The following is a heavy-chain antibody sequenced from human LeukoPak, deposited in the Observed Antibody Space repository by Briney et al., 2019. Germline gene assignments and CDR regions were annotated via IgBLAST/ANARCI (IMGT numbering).Heavy chain of an antibody. CDR2: IYYSGST. D-gene: IGHD3-22*01. Sequence: PSETLSLTCTVSGGSISSYYWSWIRQPPGEGLEWIGSIYYSGSTYYNPSLKSRVTISVDTSKNQFSLKLSSVTAADTAVYYCARGTNYDSRSPLGEYFQHWGQGTLVTVSS. J-gene: IGHJ1*01. CDR3: ARGTNYDSRSPLGEYFQH. CDR1: GGSISSYY. V-gene: IGHV4-39*07.